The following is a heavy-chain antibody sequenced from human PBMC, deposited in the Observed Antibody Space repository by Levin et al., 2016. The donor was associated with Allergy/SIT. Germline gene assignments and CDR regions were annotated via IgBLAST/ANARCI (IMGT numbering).Heavy chain of an antibody. CDR2: IYYSGST. Sequence: SETLSLTCTVSGGSISSYYWSWIRQPPGKGLEWIGYIYYSGSTNYNPSLKSRVTISVDTSKNQFSLKLSSVTAADTAVYYCARVAPVDTAMAVDYWGQGTLVTVSS. CDR1: GGSISSYY. D-gene: IGHD5-18*01. V-gene: IGHV4-59*01. J-gene: IGHJ4*02. CDR3: ARVAPVDTAMAVDY.